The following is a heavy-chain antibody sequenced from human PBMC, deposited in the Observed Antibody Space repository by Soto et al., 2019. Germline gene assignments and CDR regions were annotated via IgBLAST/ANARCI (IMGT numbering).Heavy chain of an antibody. CDR1: GGSIRGYY. CDR3: ARHGNWNSGVDWFDP. J-gene: IGHJ5*02. V-gene: IGHV4-59*08. CDR2: IHYSGST. Sequence: ASETLSLTHTVSGGSIRGYYLRWIRQPPGKGLEWIGYIHYSGSTNSNPSLKSRVTILVDTSKNQFSLKLSSVTAADTAVYYCARHGNWNSGVDWFDPWGQGTLVTVSS. D-gene: IGHD1-7*01.